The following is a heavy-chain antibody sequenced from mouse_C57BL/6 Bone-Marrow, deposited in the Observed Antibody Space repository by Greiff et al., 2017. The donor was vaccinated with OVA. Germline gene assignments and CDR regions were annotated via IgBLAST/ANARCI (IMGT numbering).Heavy chain of an antibody. CDR1: GYTFTSYW. V-gene: IGHV1-64*01. Sequence: QVQLQQPGAELVKPGASVKLSCKASGYTFTSYWMHWVKQRPGQGLEWIGMIHPNSGSTNYNEKFKSKATLTVDKSSSTAYMQLSSLTSEDSAVYYCARGGYDGYYVRFAYWGQGTLVTVSA. D-gene: IGHD2-3*01. CDR3: ARGGYDGYYVRFAY. J-gene: IGHJ3*01. CDR2: IHPNSGST.